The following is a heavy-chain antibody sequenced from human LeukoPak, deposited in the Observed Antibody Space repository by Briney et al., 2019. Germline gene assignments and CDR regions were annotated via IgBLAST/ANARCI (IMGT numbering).Heavy chain of an antibody. Sequence: PSETLSLTCAVYGGSFSGYYWSWIRQPPGKGLEWIGEINHSGSTNYNPSLESRVTISVDTSTNQFSLKLSSVTAADTAMYYCARDVHIYGNAFGIWGQGTMVTVSS. V-gene: IGHV4-34*01. CDR1: GGSFSGYY. CDR2: INHSGST. CDR3: ARDVHIYGNAFGI. J-gene: IGHJ3*02. D-gene: IGHD1-1*01.